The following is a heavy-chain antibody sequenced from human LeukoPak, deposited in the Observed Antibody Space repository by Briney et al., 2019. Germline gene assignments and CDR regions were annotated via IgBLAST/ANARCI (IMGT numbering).Heavy chain of an antibody. J-gene: IGHJ5*02. CDR1: GFTFSSYA. D-gene: IGHD5-24*01. CDR2: ISGSGGST. V-gene: IGHV3-23*01. CDR3: ARRGRDGYNTNWFDP. Sequence: GGSLRLSCAASGFTFSSYAMSWVRQAPGKGLEWVSAISGSGGSTYYADSVKGRFTISRDNSKNTLYLQMNSLRAEDTAVYYCARRGRDGYNTNWFDPWGQGTLVTVSS.